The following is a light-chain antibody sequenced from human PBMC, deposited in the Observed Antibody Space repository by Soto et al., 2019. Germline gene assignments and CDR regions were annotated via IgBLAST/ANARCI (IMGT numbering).Light chain of an antibody. CDR2: EVS. J-gene: IGLJ1*01. Sequence: QSALTQPASVSGSPGQSITISCTGTSSDVGGYNYVSWYRQHPGKAPKLMIYEVSNRPSGFSNRFSGSKSGNTASLTISGLRAEDEADYYCSSYTSSSTHYVFGTGTKVTVL. V-gene: IGLV2-14*01. CDR1: SSDVGGYNY. CDR3: SSYTSSSTHYV.